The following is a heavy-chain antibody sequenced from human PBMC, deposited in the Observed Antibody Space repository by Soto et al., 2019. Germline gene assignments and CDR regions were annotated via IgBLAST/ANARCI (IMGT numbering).Heavy chain of an antibody. CDR1: GFTFRNWA. CDR3: AKTTVIVGYYYGLDV. CDR2: ISGSGGVT. D-gene: IGHD4-17*01. Sequence: EVQLLESGGGWVQPGGFLRLSCAASGFTFRNWAMTWVRQAPGKGLEWVSTISGSGGVTYYADSVKGRLTISRDNPQNTLHLQTNSLRAEDTAVYYCAKTTVIVGYYYGLDVWGQGTMVTVSS. V-gene: IGHV3-23*01. J-gene: IGHJ6*02.